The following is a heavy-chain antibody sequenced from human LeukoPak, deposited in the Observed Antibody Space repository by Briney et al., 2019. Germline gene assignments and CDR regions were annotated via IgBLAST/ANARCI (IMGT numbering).Heavy chain of an antibody. CDR3: AKGPQWELFPSGYYGMDV. CDR1: GFTFSSYG. Sequence: GGSLRLSCAASGFTFSSYGMHWVRQAPGKGLEWVAVISYDGSNKYYADSVKGRFTISRDNSKNTLYLQMNSLRAEDTAVYHCAKGPQWELFPSGYYGMDVWGQGTTVTVSS. V-gene: IGHV3-30*18. D-gene: IGHD1-26*01. CDR2: ISYDGSNK. J-gene: IGHJ6*02.